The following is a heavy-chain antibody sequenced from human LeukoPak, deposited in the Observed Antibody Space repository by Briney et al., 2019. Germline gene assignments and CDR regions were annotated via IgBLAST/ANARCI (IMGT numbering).Heavy chain of an antibody. CDR3: ARDRLVSNFLGYYYYGMDV. CDR2: IKQDGSEK. J-gene: IGHJ6*02. Sequence: PGGSLRLSCAASGVTFSSYWMSWVRQAPGKGLERVANIKQDGSEKYYVDSVKGRFTISRDNAKNSLYLQMNSLRAEDTAVYYCARDRLVSNFLGYYYYGMDVWGQGTTVTVSS. CDR1: GVTFSSYW. D-gene: IGHD4-11*01. V-gene: IGHV3-7*01.